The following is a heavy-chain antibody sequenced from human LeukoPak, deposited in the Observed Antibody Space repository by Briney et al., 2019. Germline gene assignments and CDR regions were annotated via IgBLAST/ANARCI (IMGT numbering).Heavy chain of an antibody. J-gene: IGHJ3*02. Sequence: SVKVSCKASGGTFSSYAISWVRQAPGQGLEWMGGIIPIFGTVNYAQKFQGRVTITADESTSTAYMELSSLRSEDTAVYYCAREEVVVAASHAFDIWGQGTMVTVSS. CDR2: IIPIFGTV. CDR1: GGTFSSYA. D-gene: IGHD2-15*01. CDR3: AREEVVVAASHAFDI. V-gene: IGHV1-69*13.